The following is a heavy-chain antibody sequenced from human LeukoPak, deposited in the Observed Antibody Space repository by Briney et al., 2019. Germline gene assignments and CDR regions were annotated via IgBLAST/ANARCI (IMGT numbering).Heavy chain of an antibody. J-gene: IGHJ6*03. CDR2: ISGSGTYI. V-gene: IGHV3-21*01. Sequence: GGSLRLSCAASGFTFSSFSMNWVRQAPGKGLEWVSSISGSGTYIYYADSLKGRFTISRDNAENSLYLQMNSLRAEDTAVYYCARVPGSTSRYHYYYMDVWGKGTTVTVSS. CDR1: GFTFSSFS. CDR3: ARVPGSTSRYHYYYMDV. D-gene: IGHD2-2*01.